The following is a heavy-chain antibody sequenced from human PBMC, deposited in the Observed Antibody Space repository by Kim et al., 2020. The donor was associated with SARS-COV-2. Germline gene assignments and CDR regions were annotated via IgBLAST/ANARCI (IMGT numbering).Heavy chain of an antibody. CDR3: TTGPGYSYAQADNWFDP. Sequence: GGSLRLSCAASGFTFSNAWMSWVRQAPGKGLEWVGRIKSKTDGGTTDYAAPVKGRFTISRDDSKNTLYLQMNSLKTEDTAVYYCTTGPGYSYAQADNWFDPWGQGTLVTVSS. CDR1: GFTFSNAW. V-gene: IGHV3-15*01. J-gene: IGHJ5*02. D-gene: IGHD5-18*01. CDR2: IKSKTDGGTT.